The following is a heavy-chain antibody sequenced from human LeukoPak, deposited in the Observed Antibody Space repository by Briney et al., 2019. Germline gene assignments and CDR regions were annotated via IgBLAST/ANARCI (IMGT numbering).Heavy chain of an antibody. Sequence: GGSLRLSCAASGFTFSNYEMNWVRQAPGKGLEWVAVISYGGDNKYYADSVRGRFTISRDNSKNTLYLQMNSLRAEDTAVYYCARDFEAHDLRPIGYWGQGTLVTVSS. J-gene: IGHJ4*02. CDR2: ISYGGDNK. D-gene: IGHD3-3*01. CDR3: ARDFEAHDLRPIGY. CDR1: GFTFSNYE. V-gene: IGHV3-30*01.